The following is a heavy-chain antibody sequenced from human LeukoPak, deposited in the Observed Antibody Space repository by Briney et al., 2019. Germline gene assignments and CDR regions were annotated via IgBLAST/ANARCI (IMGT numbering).Heavy chain of an antibody. Sequence: PGGSLRLSCAASGFTFSSYGMHWVRQTPGKGLEWVAYIRFDSNNYYTDSVKGRFTIFRDNSKNTLYLQMNSLRPEDTAVYYCARTGSYYFDYWGQGTLVTVSS. V-gene: IGHV3-30*02. J-gene: IGHJ4*02. CDR2: IRFDSNN. D-gene: IGHD1/OR15-1a*01. CDR1: GFTFSSYG. CDR3: ARTGSYYFDY.